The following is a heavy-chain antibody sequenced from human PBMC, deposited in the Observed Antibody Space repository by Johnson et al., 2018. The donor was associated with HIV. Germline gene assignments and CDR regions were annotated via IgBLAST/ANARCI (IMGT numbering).Heavy chain of an antibody. CDR2: IKSKGDGGTT. J-gene: IGHJ3*02. Sequence: EVQLVESGGGLVKPGGSLRLSCAASGFSFTKAWMNWVRQGPGKGLEWVGRIKSKGDGGTTDYAAPVKGRFSISRDDSRNTLHMQMNSLKTDDTGVYYCCAQWTVITFGGPSAFDIWGQGTMVTVSS. CDR3: CAQWTVITFGGPSAFDI. D-gene: IGHD3-16*01. CDR1: GFSFTKAW. V-gene: IGHV3-15*01.